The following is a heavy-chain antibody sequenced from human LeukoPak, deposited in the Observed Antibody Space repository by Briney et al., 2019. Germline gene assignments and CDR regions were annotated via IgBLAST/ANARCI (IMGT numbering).Heavy chain of an antibody. CDR3: ARMGDSGNYGFDI. D-gene: IGHD3-10*01. CDR2: INPGSGVT. Sequence: GASVKVSCKASGYNFNDYYLHWVRQAPGQGPEWMAWINPGSGVTQYAQKFQGWVTMTRDTSISTAYMELSRLTPDDTAVYYCARMGDSGNYGFDIWGQGTMVTASS. CDR1: GYNFNDYY. J-gene: IGHJ3*02. V-gene: IGHV1-2*04.